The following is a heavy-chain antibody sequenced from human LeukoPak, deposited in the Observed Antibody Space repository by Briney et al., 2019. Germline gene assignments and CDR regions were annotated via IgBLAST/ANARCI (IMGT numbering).Heavy chain of an antibody. D-gene: IGHD6-19*01. Sequence: SETLSLTCTVSDGSISSSSYYWGWIRQPPGKGLEWIGSIYYSGSTYYNPSLKSRVTISVDTSKNQFSLKLSSVTAADTAVYYCARVNRGGQWLATLRQPNWYFDLWGRGTLVTVSS. CDR2: IYYSGST. J-gene: IGHJ2*01. CDR3: ARVNRGGQWLATLRQPNWYFDL. V-gene: IGHV4-39*07. CDR1: DGSISSSSYY.